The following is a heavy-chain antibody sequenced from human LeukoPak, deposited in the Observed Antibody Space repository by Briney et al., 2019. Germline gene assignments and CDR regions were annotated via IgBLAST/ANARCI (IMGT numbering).Heavy chain of an antibody. D-gene: IGHD6-19*01. Sequence: SGPTLVNPTQTLTLTCTFSGFSLSTSGVGVGWIRQPPGKALEWLALIYWDDDKRYSPSLKSRLTITKDTSKNQVVLTMTNMDPVDTATYYCAHTCSSGWYEDADPAPWDYWGQGTLVTVSS. CDR3: AHTCSSGWYEDADPAPWDY. J-gene: IGHJ4*02. CDR2: IYWDDDK. CDR1: GFSLSTSGVG. V-gene: IGHV2-5*02.